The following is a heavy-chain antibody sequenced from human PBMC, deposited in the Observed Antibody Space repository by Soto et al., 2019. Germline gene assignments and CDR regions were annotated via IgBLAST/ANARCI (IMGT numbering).Heavy chain of an antibody. CDR3: ARARGQWLGLLDY. V-gene: IGHV3-21*01. D-gene: IGHD6-19*01. CDR1: GFTFISYS. J-gene: IGHJ4*02. Sequence: EVQLVESGGGLVKPGGSLSLSFAPSGFTFISYSLTGVRRAPGKGLEWVSSISSSSSYIYYADSVKGRFTISRDNAKNSLYLQMNSLRAEDTAVYYCARARGQWLGLLDYWGQGTLVTVSS. CDR2: ISSSSSYI.